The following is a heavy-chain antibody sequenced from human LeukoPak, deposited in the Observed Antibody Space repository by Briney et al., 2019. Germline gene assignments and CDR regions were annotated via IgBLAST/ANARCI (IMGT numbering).Heavy chain of an antibody. CDR2: IWYDGSYI. CDR3: AKIVQFTVATGTGLES. Sequence: GGSLRLSCAASGFTFSLYGMHWVRQAPGKGLDWVAVIWYDGSYIYYSDSVKGRFTISRDNSKNTMYLQMNSLRAEDTAVYYCAKIVQFTVATGTGLESWGQGTLVTVSP. CDR1: GFTFSLYG. V-gene: IGHV3-33*06. D-gene: IGHD6-13*01. J-gene: IGHJ4*02.